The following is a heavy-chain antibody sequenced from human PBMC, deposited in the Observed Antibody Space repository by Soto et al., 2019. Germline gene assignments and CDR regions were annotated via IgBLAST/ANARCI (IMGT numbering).Heavy chain of an antibody. CDR1: GGTFSSYA. V-gene: IGHV1-69*13. CDR3: ARVRDGYNPDY. J-gene: IGHJ4*02. D-gene: IGHD5-12*01. Sequence: RASVKVSCKASGGTFSSYAISWVRQAPGQGLEWMGGIIPIFGTANYAQKFQGRVTITADESTSTAYMELSSLRSEDTDVYYCARVRDGYNPDYWGQGTLVTVSS. CDR2: IIPIFGTA.